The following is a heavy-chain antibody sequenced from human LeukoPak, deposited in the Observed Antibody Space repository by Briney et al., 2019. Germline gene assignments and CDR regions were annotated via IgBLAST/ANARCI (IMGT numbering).Heavy chain of an antibody. D-gene: IGHD5-18*01. V-gene: IGHV1-24*01. J-gene: IGHJ4*02. CDR2: FDPEDGAR. CDR1: GDTDTGFS. CDR3: ATGYTYDYSLY. Sequence: ASVKVSCKVSGDTDTGFSIHWVRQAPGHGLEWMVGFDPEDGARIFAQKFQGRVTMTEDTSTDTAYMDLSSLRSEDTAVYYCATGYTYDYSLYWGQGTLVTVSS.